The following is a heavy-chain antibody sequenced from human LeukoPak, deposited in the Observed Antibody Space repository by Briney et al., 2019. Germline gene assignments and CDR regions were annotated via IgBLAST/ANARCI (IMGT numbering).Heavy chain of an antibody. Sequence: ASVKVSCKASGYTLTSYYMHWVRQAPEQGLEWMGIINPIDGSAIYTQKFQGRVILTTDTSTSTVYMELNSLRSEDTAVYYCARGSNYYDNSGYYQYYFDYWGQGTLVTVSS. CDR2: INPIDGSA. J-gene: IGHJ4*02. CDR1: GYTLTSYY. D-gene: IGHD3-22*01. CDR3: ARGSNYYDNSGYYQYYFDY. V-gene: IGHV1-46*01.